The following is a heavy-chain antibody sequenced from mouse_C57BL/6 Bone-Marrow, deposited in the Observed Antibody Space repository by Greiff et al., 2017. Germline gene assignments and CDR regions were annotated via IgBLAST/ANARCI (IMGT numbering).Heavy chain of an antibody. J-gene: IGHJ1*03. Sequence: VQLQQSGAELVRPGASVKLSCTASGFNIKDYYMHWVKQRPEQGLEWIGRLDPEDGDTEYAPKFQGKATMTADTSSNTAYLQLRSLTSEDTAVYYCTTIYDGYYDWYVDVWGTGTTVTVSS. CDR2: LDPEDGDT. V-gene: IGHV14-1*01. CDR3: TTIYDGYYDWYVDV. D-gene: IGHD2-3*01. CDR1: GFNIKDYY.